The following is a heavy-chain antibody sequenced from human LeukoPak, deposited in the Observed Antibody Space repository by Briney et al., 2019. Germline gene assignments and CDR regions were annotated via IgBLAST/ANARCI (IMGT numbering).Heavy chain of an antibody. J-gene: IGHJ4*02. CDR2: ISPSGGST. D-gene: IGHD7-27*01. CDR3: ARATNWGFHDSY. CDR1: VYTFTSNY. V-gene: IGHV1-46*01. Sequence: ASVTVSCKSFVYTFTSNYMHWLGQAPGQGAEWMGVISPSGGSTTYAQKFQGRVTLTRDMSTSTDYLELSRLRSDDTAVYYCARATNWGFHDSYWGQGTLVTVSS.